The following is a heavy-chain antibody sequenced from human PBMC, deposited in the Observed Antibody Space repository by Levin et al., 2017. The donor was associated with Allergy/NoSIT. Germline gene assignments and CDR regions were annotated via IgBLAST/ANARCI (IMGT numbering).Heavy chain of an antibody. Sequence: KISCKASGGTFSSYAISWVRQAPGQGLEWMGGIIPIFGTANYAQKFQGRVTITADESTSTAYMELSSLRSEDTAVYYCAREGFRGDYDSLTGYQSDWYFDLWGRGTLVTVSS. V-gene: IGHV1-69*01. CDR1: GGTFSSYA. D-gene: IGHD3-9*01. J-gene: IGHJ2*01. CDR2: IIPIFGTA. CDR3: AREGFRGDYDSLTGYQSDWYFDL.